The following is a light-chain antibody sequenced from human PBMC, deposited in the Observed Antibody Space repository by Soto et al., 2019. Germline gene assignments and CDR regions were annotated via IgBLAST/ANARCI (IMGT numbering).Light chain of an antibody. CDR2: DVS. CDR3: ASYTSSTAYV. J-gene: IGLJ1*01. Sequence: QAVVTQPASVSGSPGQSIAISCTGTSSDVGDYNYVSWYQQYPGKVPKLMIYDVSSRPSGVSDRFSGSKSGNTASLTISGLRAEDEADYYCASYTSSTAYVFGTGTKLTVL. CDR1: SSDVGDYNY. V-gene: IGLV2-14*03.